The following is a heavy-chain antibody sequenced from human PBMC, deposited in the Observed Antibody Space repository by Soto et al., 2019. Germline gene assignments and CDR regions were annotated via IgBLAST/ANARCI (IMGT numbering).Heavy chain of an antibody. J-gene: IGHJ4*02. V-gene: IGHV1-3*01. D-gene: IGHD2-21*02. CDR3: ARSIVVVTALDS. Sequence: GQRLEWMGWINAGNGNTKYSQKFQGRVTITRDTSASTAYMELSSLRSEDTAVYYCARSIVVVTALDSWGQGTLVTVSS. CDR2: INAGNGNT.